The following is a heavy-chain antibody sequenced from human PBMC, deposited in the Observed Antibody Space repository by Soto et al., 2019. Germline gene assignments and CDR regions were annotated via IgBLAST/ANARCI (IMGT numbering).Heavy chain of an antibody. CDR1: GFTFSSYW. Sequence: GGSLRLSCAASGFTFSSYWMSWVRQAPGKGLEWVANIKQDGSEKYYVDSVKGRFTISRDNAKNSLYLQMNSLRAEDTAVYYCARDFSQIAALVYYYYYYGMDVWGQGTTVTVSS. CDR2: IKQDGSEK. D-gene: IGHD6-13*01. J-gene: IGHJ6*02. CDR3: ARDFSQIAALVYYYYYYGMDV. V-gene: IGHV3-7*05.